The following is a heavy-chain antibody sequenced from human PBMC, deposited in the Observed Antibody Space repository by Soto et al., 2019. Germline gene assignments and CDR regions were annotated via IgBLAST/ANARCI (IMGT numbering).Heavy chain of an antibody. Sequence: GGSPRLSCAASGFTFSSYEMNWVRQAPGKGLEWVSYISSSGSTIYYADSVKGRFTISRDNAKNSLYLQMNSLRAEDTAVYYCASFNWNYAFDIWGQGTMVTVSS. J-gene: IGHJ3*02. V-gene: IGHV3-48*03. CDR1: GFTFSSYE. D-gene: IGHD1-7*01. CDR3: ASFNWNYAFDI. CDR2: ISSSGSTI.